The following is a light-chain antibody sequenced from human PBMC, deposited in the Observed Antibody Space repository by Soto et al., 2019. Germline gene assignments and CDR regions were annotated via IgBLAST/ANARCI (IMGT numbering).Light chain of an antibody. CDR1: QSIDRW. CDR2: HAS. J-gene: IGKJ1*01. V-gene: IGKV1-5*01. CDR3: HHYNSYGT. Sequence: ILITQSPSTLSASIGDRVTITCRASQSIDRWLAWYQQRPGEAPKILIYHASSLETGVLSRFSGSGSGTEFTLTISRLQHDDFATYYCHHYNSYGTFGQGTKVDI.